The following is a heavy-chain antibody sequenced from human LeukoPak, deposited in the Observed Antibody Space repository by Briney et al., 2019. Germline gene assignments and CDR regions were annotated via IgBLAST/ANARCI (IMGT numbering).Heavy chain of an antibody. CDR1: GFTFSNYS. V-gene: IGHV3-21*04. Sequence: GGSLRLSCAGSGFTFSNYSINWVRQAPGKGLEWVSSISPSSHYIYYADSVRGRFTISRDNARNSLYPQMNSLRDEDTAVYYCARDRHTAMVYYYYYMDVWGTGTTVTVSS. CDR2: ISPSSHYI. CDR3: ARDRHTAMVYYYYYMDV. D-gene: IGHD5-18*01. J-gene: IGHJ6*03.